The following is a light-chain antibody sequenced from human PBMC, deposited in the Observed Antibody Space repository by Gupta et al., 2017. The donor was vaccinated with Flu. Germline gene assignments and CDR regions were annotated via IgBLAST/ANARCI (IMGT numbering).Light chain of an antibody. V-gene: IGKV3-15*01. CDR2: GAS. CDR1: QRASSN. CDR3: QQDKNWPPRT. Sequence: EIVLTQSPATLSVSPGERATLSCRASQRASSNLAWYQQKPVQALRLLIYGASTSAIGIPARLSGSWYGPEFTLTISSRQTEDLTVYYCQQDKNWPPRTFGQGTKVEIK. J-gene: IGKJ1*01.